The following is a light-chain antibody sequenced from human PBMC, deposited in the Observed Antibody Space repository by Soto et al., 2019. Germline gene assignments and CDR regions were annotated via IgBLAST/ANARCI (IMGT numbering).Light chain of an antibody. Sequence: EIVMTQSPATLPVSPGGRATLSCRASQSVSSNLAWYQQKPGQAPRLLIYGASTRATGIAARLSGSGSGTEFTLTVSSLQAEDFAVYYCQQYNNWPYTFGQGTKLEIK. J-gene: IGKJ2*01. CDR3: QQYNNWPYT. CDR1: QSVSSN. CDR2: GAS. V-gene: IGKV3-15*01.